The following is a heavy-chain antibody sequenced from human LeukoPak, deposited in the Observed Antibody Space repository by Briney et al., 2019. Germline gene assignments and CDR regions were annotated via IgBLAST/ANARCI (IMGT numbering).Heavy chain of an antibody. D-gene: IGHD3-10*01. J-gene: IGHJ4*02. CDR3: ANGGSTMVRGVPLPADY. V-gene: IGHV3-48*03. CDR2: ISSSGSTI. CDR1: GFTFSSYE. Sequence: GGSLRLSCAASGFTFSSYEMNWVRQAPGKGLEWVSYISSSGSTIYYADSVKGRFTISRDNAKNSLYLQMNILRAEDTAVYYCANGGSTMVRGVPLPADYWGQGTLVTVSS.